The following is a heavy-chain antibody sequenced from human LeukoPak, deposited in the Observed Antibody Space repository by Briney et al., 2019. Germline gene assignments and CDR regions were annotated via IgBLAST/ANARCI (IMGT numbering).Heavy chain of an antibody. J-gene: IGHJ4*02. D-gene: IGHD3/OR15-3a*01. CDR3: AKGVRVMFGNRYYFDY. Sequence: EPGRSLRPSCAASGFTFSSYAMSWVRQAPGKGLEWVSAISGSGGSTYYADSVKGRFTISRDNSKNTLYPQMNSLRAEDTAVYYCAKGVRVMFGNRYYFDYWGQGTLVTVSS. CDR1: GFTFSSYA. CDR2: ISGSGGST. V-gene: IGHV3-23*01.